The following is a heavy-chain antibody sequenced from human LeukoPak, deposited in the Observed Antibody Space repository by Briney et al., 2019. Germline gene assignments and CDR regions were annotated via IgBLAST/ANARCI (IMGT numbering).Heavy chain of an antibody. CDR2: ISSSSSTI. CDR1: GFTFSSYS. D-gene: IGHD3-10*01. CDR3: AKGDIWFGTFRFDY. V-gene: IGHV3-48*01. J-gene: IGHJ4*02. Sequence: PGGSLRLSCAASGFTFSSYSMNWVRQAPGKGLEWVSYISSSSSTIYYADSVKGRFTISRDYSKNTLYLQMNSLRAEDTAVYYCAKGDIWFGTFRFDYWGQGTLVTVSS.